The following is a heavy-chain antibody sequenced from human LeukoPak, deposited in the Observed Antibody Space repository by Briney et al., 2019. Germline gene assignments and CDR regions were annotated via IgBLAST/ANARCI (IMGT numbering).Heavy chain of an antibody. D-gene: IGHD2-15*01. V-gene: IGHV4-4*07. J-gene: IGHJ5*02. Sequence: PSETLSLTCTVSGGSISSYYWSWIRQPAGKGLEWIGRIYTSGSTNYNPSLKSRVTISVDKSKNQFSLKLSSATAADTAVYYCARDLVYCSGGSCYSNNWFDPWGQGTLVTVSS. CDR2: IYTSGST. CDR1: GGSISSYY. CDR3: ARDLVYCSGGSCYSNNWFDP.